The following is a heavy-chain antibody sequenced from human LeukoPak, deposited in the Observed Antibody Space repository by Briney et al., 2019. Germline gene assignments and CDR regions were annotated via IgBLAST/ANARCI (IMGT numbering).Heavy chain of an antibody. V-gene: IGHV3-74*01. J-gene: IGHJ6*02. CDR3: TNDKTFHMDV. Sequence: GGSLRLSCVASGFTFRMYWMHWVRQVPGKGLVWVSRINSDGSNTTYADSVKGRFTVSRDNAKNTLYLRMNSLRAEDTAVYYCTNDKTFHMDVWGLGTTVTVSS. D-gene: IGHD1-1*01. CDR2: INSDGSNT. CDR1: GFTFRMYW.